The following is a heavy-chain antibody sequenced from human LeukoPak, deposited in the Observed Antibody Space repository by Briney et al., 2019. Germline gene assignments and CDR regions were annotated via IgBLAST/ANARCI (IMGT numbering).Heavy chain of an antibody. Sequence: PSETLSPTCTVSGGSISGSYWSWIRQPPGKGLEWIGYIYYSGSTNFSPSLKNRVTISVDTSKNQFSLQLSSVTAADTAVYYCARYARAPDSWGQGTLVTVSS. D-gene: IGHD2-2*01. CDR1: GGSISGSY. J-gene: IGHJ5*01. CDR3: ARYARAPDS. CDR2: IYYSGST. V-gene: IGHV4-59*08.